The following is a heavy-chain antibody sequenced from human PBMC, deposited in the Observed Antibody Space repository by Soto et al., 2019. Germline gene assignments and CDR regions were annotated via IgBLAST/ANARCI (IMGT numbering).Heavy chain of an antibody. Sequence: EVQLVESGGGLVKPEGSLRLSCAASEFTFSNAWMSWVRQAPGKGLEWVGRIKSKTDGGTTDYAAPVKGRFTISRDDSKNTLYLQMNSLKTEDTAVYYCTTEHSGYDYYYFYYDMDVWGKGTTVTVSS. CDR3: TTEHSGYDYYYFYYDMDV. D-gene: IGHD5-12*01. CDR2: IKSKTDGGTT. J-gene: IGHJ6*03. V-gene: IGHV3-15*01. CDR1: EFTFSNAW.